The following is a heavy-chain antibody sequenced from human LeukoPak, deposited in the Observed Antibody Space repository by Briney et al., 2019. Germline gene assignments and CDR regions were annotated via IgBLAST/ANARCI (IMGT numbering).Heavy chain of an antibody. Sequence: GGSLRLSCAASGLAFSSYAMSWVRQAPGKGLEWVSYISSSGTVIYYGDSVKGRFTISRDNAKKSLYLQMNGLRAEDTAVYYCARDYNCWGQGALVTVSS. CDR2: ISSSGTVI. D-gene: IGHD3-10*01. CDR3: ARDYNC. J-gene: IGHJ4*02. CDR1: GLAFSSYA. V-gene: IGHV3-48*03.